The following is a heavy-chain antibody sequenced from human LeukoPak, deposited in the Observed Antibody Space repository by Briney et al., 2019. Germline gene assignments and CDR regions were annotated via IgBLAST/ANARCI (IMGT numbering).Heavy chain of an antibody. D-gene: IGHD5-12*01. J-gene: IGHJ4*02. Sequence: ASVKVSFKASGYTFTSYGISWVRQAPGQGLEWMGWISAYNGNTNYAQKLQGRVTMTTDTSTSTAYMELRSLRSDDTAVYYCARAGLVATILVFDYWGQGTLVTVSS. CDR1: GYTFTSYG. CDR3: ARAGLVATILVFDY. CDR2: ISAYNGNT. V-gene: IGHV1-18*01.